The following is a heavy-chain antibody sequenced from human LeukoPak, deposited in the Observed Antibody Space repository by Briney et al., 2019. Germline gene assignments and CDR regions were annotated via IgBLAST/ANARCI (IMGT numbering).Heavy chain of an antibody. J-gene: IGHJ4*02. V-gene: IGHV1-18*01. Sequence: GASVTVSFKSSGYTFTIYGISWVRQAPGQGQEWMGWISAYNGNTNYAQKLQGRVTMTTDTSTSTAYMELRSLRSDDTAVYYCASYDSSGYSRYYFDYWGQGTLVTVSS. CDR3: ASYDSSGYSRYYFDY. CDR1: GYTFTIYG. CDR2: ISAYNGNT. D-gene: IGHD3-22*01.